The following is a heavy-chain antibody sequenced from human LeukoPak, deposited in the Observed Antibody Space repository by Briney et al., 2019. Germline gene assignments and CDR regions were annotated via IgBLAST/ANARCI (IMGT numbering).Heavy chain of an antibody. D-gene: IGHD3-10*01. CDR1: GFTFSSYA. CDR2: VSGSGGST. V-gene: IGHV3-23*01. Sequence: GGSLRLSCAATGFTFSSYAMSWVRQAQGKGLESVSAVSGSGGSTYYVDSVKGRFTISGDNSRNTLYLQINILIAEDSAVYYCAKGPARNHYGCFDYWGQGTLVTVSS. CDR3: AKGPARNHYGCFDY. J-gene: IGHJ4*02.